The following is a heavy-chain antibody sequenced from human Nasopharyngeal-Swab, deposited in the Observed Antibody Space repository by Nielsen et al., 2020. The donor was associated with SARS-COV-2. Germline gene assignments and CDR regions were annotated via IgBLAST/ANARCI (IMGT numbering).Heavy chain of an antibody. Sequence: ASVKVSCKASRYTFTSYDINWVRQATGQGLEWMGWMNPNSGNTGYAQKFQGRVTMTRNTSISTAYMELSSLRSEDTAVYYCARGKAGALFYYYYGMDVWGQGTTVTVSS. CDR3: ARGKAGALFYYYYGMDV. CDR2: MNPNSGNT. J-gene: IGHJ6*02. CDR1: RYTFTSYD. V-gene: IGHV1-8*01. D-gene: IGHD6-19*01.